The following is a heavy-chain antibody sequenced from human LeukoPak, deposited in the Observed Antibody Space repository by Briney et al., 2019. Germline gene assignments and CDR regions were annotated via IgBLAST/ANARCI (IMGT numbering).Heavy chain of an antibody. V-gene: IGHV4-30-2*01. D-gene: IGHD2-21*02. J-gene: IGHJ4*02. Sequence: SETLSLTCAVSGVSMGSGGYSWSWVRQPPGKGLEWIGYIYHSGSSYYNPSLKSRVTIPMDRSKNQFSLRLTSLTAADTAVYYCVSAYCGGDCYHSLLTNWGQGILVTVSS. CDR3: VSAYCGGDCYHSLLTN. CDR1: GVSMGSGGYS. CDR2: IYHSGSS.